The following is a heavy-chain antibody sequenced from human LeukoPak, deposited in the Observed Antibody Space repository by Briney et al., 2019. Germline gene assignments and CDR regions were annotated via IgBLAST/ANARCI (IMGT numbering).Heavy chain of an antibody. J-gene: IGHJ4*02. CDR2: ISSSGSTI. D-gene: IGHD3-10*02. Sequence: PGGSLRLSCAASGFTFSSYEMNWVRQAPGKGPEWVSYISSSGSTIYYADSVKGRFTISRDNAKNSLYLQMNSLRAEDTAVYYCARKSFLFESQYFDYWGQGTLVTVSS. CDR1: GFTFSSYE. CDR3: ARKSFLFESQYFDY. V-gene: IGHV3-48*03.